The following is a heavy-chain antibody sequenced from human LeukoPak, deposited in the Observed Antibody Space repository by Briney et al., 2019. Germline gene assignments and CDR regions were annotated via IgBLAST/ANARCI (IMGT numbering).Heavy chain of an antibody. V-gene: IGHV3-7*02. CDR2: IKADGGEK. CDR1: GFTFITYW. J-gene: IGHJ4*02. CDR3: ARGGAARPDF. D-gene: IGHD6-6*01. Sequence: GGSLRLFCAAAGFTFITYWMNWFRQTPGKGLVLLAKIKADGGEKDHVGDVMVGFTISRDNAKNSLYLQMNSLRVEDTAVYYCARGGAARPDFWGQGTLVTVSS.